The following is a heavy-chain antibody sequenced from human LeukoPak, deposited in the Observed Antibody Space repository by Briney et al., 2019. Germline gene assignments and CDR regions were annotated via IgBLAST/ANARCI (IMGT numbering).Heavy chain of an antibody. Sequence: GGSLRLSCAASGFTFSDYYMSWFCQAPGKGLEWDSYITTSSYTKYADSVKGRFTISRDNAKNSLYLQMNSLRAEDTAVYYCARKSEGIQLWYFALWGRGTLVTVSS. CDR3: ARKSEGIQLWYFAL. V-gene: IGHV3-11*03. CDR2: ITTSSYT. CDR1: GFTFSDYY. J-gene: IGHJ2*01. D-gene: IGHD1-1*01.